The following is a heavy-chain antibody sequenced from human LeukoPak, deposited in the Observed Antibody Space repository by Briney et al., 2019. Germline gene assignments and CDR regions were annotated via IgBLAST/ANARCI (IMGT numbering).Heavy chain of an antibody. J-gene: IGHJ4*02. Sequence: GGSLRLSCAASGFTFSSYAMSWVRQAAGKGLEWVSAISGSGDITYYADSVKGRFTISRDNSKNTLYLQMNSLRADDTAVYYCAKDFFQGGSYSQFDFWGQGTLVTVSS. V-gene: IGHV3-23*01. D-gene: IGHD1-26*01. CDR1: GFTFSSYA. CDR2: ISGSGDIT. CDR3: AKDFFQGGSYSQFDF.